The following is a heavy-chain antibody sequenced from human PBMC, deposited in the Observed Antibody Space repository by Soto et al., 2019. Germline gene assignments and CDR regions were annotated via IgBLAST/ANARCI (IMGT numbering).Heavy chain of an antibody. CDR3: ARARSNSYYYGMDV. V-gene: IGHV3-33*08. CDR2: IWSDGNNK. Sequence: PGGSLRLSCAASGFTFSSYWMSWVRQAPGKGLEWVALIWSDGNNKYYADSVKGRFTISRDNSKNTQSLQMNSLRAEDTAVYYCARARSNSYYYGMDVWGQGTTVTVSS. D-gene: IGHD4-4*01. CDR1: GFTFSSYW. J-gene: IGHJ6*02.